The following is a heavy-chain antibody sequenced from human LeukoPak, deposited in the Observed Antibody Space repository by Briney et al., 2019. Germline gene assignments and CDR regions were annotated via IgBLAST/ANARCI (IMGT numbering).Heavy chain of an antibody. CDR1: GFTFSSYG. Sequence: GRSLRLSCAASGFTFSSYGMHWVRQAPGKGLEWVAVISYDGSNKYYADSVKGRFTISRDNSKNTLYLQMNSLRAEDTAVYYSAKDQDGPGGYWGQGTLVTVSS. CDR3: AKDQDGPGGY. J-gene: IGHJ4*02. CDR2: ISYDGSNK. V-gene: IGHV3-30*18.